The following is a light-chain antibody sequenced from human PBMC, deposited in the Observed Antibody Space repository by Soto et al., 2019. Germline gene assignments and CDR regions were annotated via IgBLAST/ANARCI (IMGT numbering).Light chain of an antibody. CDR1: QSLLHSDGYNY. CDR2: LGS. Sequence: DIVMTQSPLSLPVTPGEPASISCRSSQSLLHSDGYNYLDWYLQRPGQSPQLLICLGSNRASGVPDRFSGSGSGTDFTLTISRVEADDFGVYYCMQALHTPWTFGQGTQVEIK. CDR3: MQALHTPWT. J-gene: IGKJ1*01. V-gene: IGKV2-28*01.